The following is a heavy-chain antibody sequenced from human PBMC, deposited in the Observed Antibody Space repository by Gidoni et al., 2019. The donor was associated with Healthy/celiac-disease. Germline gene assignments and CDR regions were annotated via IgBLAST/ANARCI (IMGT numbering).Heavy chain of an antibody. CDR1: GCSISRGGYS. J-gene: IGHJ3*02. V-gene: IGHV4-30-2*01. D-gene: IGHD2-15*01. CDR2: IYHSGST. Sequence: QLQLQESGSGLVMPSQTLSLTCAVSGCSISRGGYSWSWIRQPPGKGLEWIGYIYHSGSTYYNPSLKSRVTISVDRSKNQFSLKLSSVTAADTAVYYCARYIVVVVAASTLGAFDIWGQGTMVTVSS. CDR3: ARYIVVVVAASTLGAFDI.